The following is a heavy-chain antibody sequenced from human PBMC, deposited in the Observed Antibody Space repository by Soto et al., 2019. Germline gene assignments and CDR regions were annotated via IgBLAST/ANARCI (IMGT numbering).Heavy chain of an antibody. CDR1: GFTFSSYA. Sequence: PGGSLRLSCVASGFTFSSYAMSWVRQAPGKGLEWVSTISGSGGSTYYADSVKGRFTTSRDNSKNTLYLQMNSLRAEDTAVYYCAKDRGSGSTSWYNGWFDPWGQGT. CDR3: AKDRGSGSTSWYNGWFDP. D-gene: IGHD2-2*02. J-gene: IGHJ5*02. CDR2: ISGSGGST. V-gene: IGHV3-23*01.